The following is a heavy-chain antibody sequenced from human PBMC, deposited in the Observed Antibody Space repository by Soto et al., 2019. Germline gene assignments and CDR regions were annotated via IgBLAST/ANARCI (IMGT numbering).Heavy chain of an antibody. CDR3: ARGGAMGVDY. J-gene: IGHJ4*02. Sequence: RWSLRLSCTASGFTFNTHWMHWFRQAPGKGLVWVSRIYFDGITTNYADSVKGRLTVSRDNAKNTVYLHVNTLRDEDTAVYYCARGGAMGVDYWGQGTLVTVSS. V-gene: IGHV3-74*01. CDR2: IYFDGITT. CDR1: GFTFNTHW. D-gene: IGHD1-26*01.